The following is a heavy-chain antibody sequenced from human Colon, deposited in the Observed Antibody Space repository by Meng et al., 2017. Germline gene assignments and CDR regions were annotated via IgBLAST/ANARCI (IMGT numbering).Heavy chain of an antibody. D-gene: IGHD4-17*01. CDR2: IYYSGST. J-gene: IGHJ5*02. CDR3: ARDRKNYGERGWLDP. CDR1: RASSRGGDYY. V-gene: IGHV4-30-4*01. Sequence: HVHLHTSCHELVHPSQTLALTCTVSRASSRGGDYYRKWSRQRPAKGMEWIGYIYYSGSTNSNASLKSRVTISIDSSKNQFSLKLSSVTAADTAVHYCARDRKNYGERGWLDPWGQGTLVTVSS.